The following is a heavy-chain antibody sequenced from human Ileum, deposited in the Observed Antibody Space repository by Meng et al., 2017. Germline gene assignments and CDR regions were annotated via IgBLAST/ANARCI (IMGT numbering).Heavy chain of an antibody. CDR2: IHQSGTT. Sequence: VQLQESGRGLVKPSVTLSLTCAVSGGSISSSIWWSWVRQPPEKGLEWIGEIHQSGTTNYSPSLKSRLTISVDKSKNQFSLKLQSVTAADTAVYFCARGVVSGSHYNTYWGQGILVTVSS. V-gene: IGHV4-4*02. J-gene: IGHJ4*02. CDR3: ARGVVSGSHYNTY. D-gene: IGHD3-10*01. CDR1: GGSISSSIW.